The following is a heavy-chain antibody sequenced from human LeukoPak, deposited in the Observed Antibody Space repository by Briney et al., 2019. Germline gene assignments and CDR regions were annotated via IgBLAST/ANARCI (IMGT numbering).Heavy chain of an antibody. Sequence: SETLSLTCAVSGYSLSSGYYWGWIRQPPGKGLEWIGSIYHSGSTYYNPSLKSRVTISVDTSKNQFSLKLSSVTAADTAVYYCARVVMCGNGGSCYQSYYYYYGMDVWGKGTTVTVSS. J-gene: IGHJ6*04. D-gene: IGHD2-15*01. CDR2: IYHSGST. V-gene: IGHV4-38-2*01. CDR1: GYSLSSGYY. CDR3: ARVVMCGNGGSCYQSYYYYYGMDV.